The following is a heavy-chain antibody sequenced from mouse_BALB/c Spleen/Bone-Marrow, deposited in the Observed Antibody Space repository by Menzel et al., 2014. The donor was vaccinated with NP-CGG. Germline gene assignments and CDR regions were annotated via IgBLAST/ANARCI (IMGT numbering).Heavy chain of an antibody. CDR2: IDPGNGDT. CDR1: GLNIKDYY. V-gene: IGHV14-4*02. CDR3: ARLDLFAY. Sequence: EVQGVESGAELVRSGASVKLSCTASGLNIKDYYMHWVKQRPEQGLEWIGWIDPGNGDTEYAPKFQAKATITADTSSNTAYLQHSGLTSEDTAVYYCARLDLFAYWGQGTLVTVSA. D-gene: IGHD3-3*01. J-gene: IGHJ3*01.